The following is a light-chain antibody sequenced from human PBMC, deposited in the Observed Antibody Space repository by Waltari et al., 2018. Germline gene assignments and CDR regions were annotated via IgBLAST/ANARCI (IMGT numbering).Light chain of an antibody. J-gene: IGLJ1*01. Sequence: QSALTQPASVSGSPGQSITISCSGTDSDVGAYDFVSWYQQHPGKAPHLIIYEVSNRPSGIYKRFAGSKSGNTASLTISGLQAEDGAYYYCSSYTTSSAPGVFGTGTRVTVL. CDR2: EVS. CDR1: DSDVGAYDF. V-gene: IGLV2-14*01. CDR3: SSYTTSSAPGV.